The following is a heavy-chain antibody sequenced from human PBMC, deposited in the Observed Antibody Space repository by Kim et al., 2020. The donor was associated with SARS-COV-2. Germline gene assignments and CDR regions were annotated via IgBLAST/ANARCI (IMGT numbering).Heavy chain of an antibody. J-gene: IGHJ4*02. CDR1: GFTFSSYS. Sequence: GGSLRLSCAASGFTFSSYSMNWVRQAPGKGLEWVSYISSSSSTIYYADSVKGRFTISRDNAKNSLYLQMNSLRAEDTAVYYCARAGRSIAAPLDYWGQGTLVTVSS. V-gene: IGHV3-48*04. CDR3: ARAGRSIAAPLDY. D-gene: IGHD6-6*01. CDR2: ISSSSSTI.